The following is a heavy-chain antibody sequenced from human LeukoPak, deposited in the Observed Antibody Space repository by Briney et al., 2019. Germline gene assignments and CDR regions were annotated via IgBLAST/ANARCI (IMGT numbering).Heavy chain of an antibody. Sequence: PSETLSLTCAVYGGSFSGYYWSWIRQPPGKGLEWIGEINHSGSTNHNPSLKSRVTISVDTSKNQFSLKLSSVTAADTAVYYCARGPLVTLYYYYGMDVWGQGTTVTVSS. CDR3: ARGPLVTLYYYYGMDV. CDR2: INHSGST. CDR1: GGSFSGYY. D-gene: IGHD5-18*01. V-gene: IGHV4-34*01. J-gene: IGHJ6*02.